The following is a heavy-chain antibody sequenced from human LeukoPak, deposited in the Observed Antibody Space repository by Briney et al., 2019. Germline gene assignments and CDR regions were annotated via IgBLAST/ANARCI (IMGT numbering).Heavy chain of an antibody. J-gene: IGHJ6*03. CDR1: GFTFSSYS. CDR3: AKGAHDQPYYYYYMDV. V-gene: IGHV3-48*01. D-gene: IGHD1-1*01. Sequence: PGGSLRLSCAASGFTFSSYSMNWVRQAPGKGLEWVSYISSSSSTIYYADSVKGRFTISRDNSKNTLYLQMNSLRAEDTAVYYCAKGAHDQPYYYYYMDVWGKGTTVTVSS. CDR2: ISSSSSTI.